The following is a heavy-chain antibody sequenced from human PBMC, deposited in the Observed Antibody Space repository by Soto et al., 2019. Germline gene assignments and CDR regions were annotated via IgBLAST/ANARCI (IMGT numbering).Heavy chain of an antibody. D-gene: IGHD3-10*01. V-gene: IGHV1-3*01. Sequence: QVQLEQSGAEVKKPGASVKVSCKTSGYTFTSYTLHWVRQAPGQGLEWMGWINAGNGREKYSQRFKDRVSLSTDKPVTPAYREWKTPRSKDPAMFYCAGGGGGVGEASFDSWGQGTLVTVSS. CDR1: GYTFTSYT. J-gene: IGHJ4*02. CDR3: AGGGGGVGEASFDS. CDR2: INAGNGRE.